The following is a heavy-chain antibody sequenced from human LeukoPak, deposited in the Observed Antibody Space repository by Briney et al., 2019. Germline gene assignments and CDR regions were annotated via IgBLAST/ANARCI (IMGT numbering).Heavy chain of an antibody. D-gene: IGHD5-18*01. J-gene: IGHJ4*01. CDR3: ARGDARGYSYGHFHFDH. CDR1: GGSISSGSYY. V-gene: IGHV4-61*01. CDR2: IYYSGST. Sequence: SQTLSLTCTVSGGSISSGSYYWSWIRQPPGKGLEWIGYIYYSGSTNYNPSPKSRVTVSVDTSKNQFSLKLSSVTAADTAVYYCARGDARGYSYGHFHFDHWGHGTLVTVSS.